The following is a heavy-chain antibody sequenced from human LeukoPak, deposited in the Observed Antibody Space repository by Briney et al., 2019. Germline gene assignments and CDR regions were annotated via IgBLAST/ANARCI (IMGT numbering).Heavy chain of an antibody. V-gene: IGHV4-39*07. D-gene: IGHD6-19*01. CDR3: ARVTPAGAWLGYFDY. CDR1: GGPISSSPYY. CDR2: VHYSGGS. Sequence: SETLSLTCTVSGGPISSSPYYWGWIRQSPGKGLEWIGSVHYSGGSYYSPSLKSRVTISLNTSKNQFSLKLSSVTAADTAVYYCARVTPAGAWLGYFDYWGQGTLVTVSS. J-gene: IGHJ4*02.